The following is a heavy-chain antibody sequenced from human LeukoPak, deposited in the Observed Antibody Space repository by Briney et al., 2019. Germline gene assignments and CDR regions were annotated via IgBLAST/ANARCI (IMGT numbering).Heavy chain of an antibody. CDR3: AKEREQQLDEAYYFDY. Sequence: PGGSLRLSCAASGFTVSSNYMSWVRQAPGKGLEWVSVIYSGGSTYYADSVKGRFTISRDNSKNALYLQMNSLRAEDTAVYYCAKEREQQLDEAYYFDYWGQGTLVTVSS. CDR1: GFTVSSNY. CDR2: IYSGGST. J-gene: IGHJ4*02. V-gene: IGHV3-53*01. D-gene: IGHD6-13*01.